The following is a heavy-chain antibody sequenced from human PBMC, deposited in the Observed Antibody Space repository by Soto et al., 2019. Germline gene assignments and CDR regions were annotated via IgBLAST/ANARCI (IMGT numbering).Heavy chain of an antibody. Sequence: EVQLLESGGGLVQPGGSLRLSCAASGFTFSSYAMSWVRQAPGKGLEWVSAISGSGGSTYYADSVKGRFTISRDNSKNTLYLQMNSLSAEDTAVYYCAKPSLGSSDLTNHYWGQGTLVTVSS. CDR2: ISGSGGST. D-gene: IGHD2-2*01. J-gene: IGHJ4*02. V-gene: IGHV3-23*01. CDR3: AKPSLGSSDLTNHY. CDR1: GFTFSSYA.